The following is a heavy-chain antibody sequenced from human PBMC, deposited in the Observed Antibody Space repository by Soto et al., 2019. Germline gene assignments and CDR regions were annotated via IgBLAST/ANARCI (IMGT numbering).Heavy chain of an antibody. CDR1: GFTFSDDY. J-gene: IGHJ6*03. CDR3: ARDAVWSSSPAGPYYYMDV. Sequence: GGSLRLSCAASGFTFSDDYMSWIRQAPGKGLEWVSYISSSGSTIYYADSVKGRFTISRDNAKNSLYLQMNSLRAEDTAVYYCARDAVWSSSPAGPYYYMDVWGKGTTVTVSS. D-gene: IGHD6-6*01. CDR2: ISSSGSTI. V-gene: IGHV3-11*01.